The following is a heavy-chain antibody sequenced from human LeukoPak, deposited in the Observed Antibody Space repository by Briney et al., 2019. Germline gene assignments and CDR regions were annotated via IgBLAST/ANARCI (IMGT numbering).Heavy chain of an antibody. Sequence: PSQTLSLTCTVSGGSISSGSYYWSWIRQPAGKGLEWIGRIYTRGSTNYNPSLKSRVTISVDTSKNQFSLKLSSVTAADTAVYYCAREDVDTAMVVQFDPWGQGTLVTVSS. CDR1: GGSISSGSYY. CDR3: AREDVDTAMVVQFDP. V-gene: IGHV4-61*02. J-gene: IGHJ5*02. CDR2: IYTRGST. D-gene: IGHD5-18*01.